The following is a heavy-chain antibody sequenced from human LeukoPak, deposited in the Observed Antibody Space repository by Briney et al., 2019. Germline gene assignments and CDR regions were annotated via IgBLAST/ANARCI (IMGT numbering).Heavy chain of an antibody. CDR1: GGTFSSYA. J-gene: IGHJ6*03. CDR3: ARKDSSPPSIEGYYYYMDV. D-gene: IGHD6-13*01. Sequence: ASVKVSCKASGGTFSSYAISWVRQAPGQGLEWMGGIIPIFGTANYAQKFQGRVTITADESTSTAYMELSSLRSEDTAVYYCARKDSSPPSIEGYYYYMDVWGKGTTVTVSS. V-gene: IGHV1-69*13. CDR2: IIPIFGTA.